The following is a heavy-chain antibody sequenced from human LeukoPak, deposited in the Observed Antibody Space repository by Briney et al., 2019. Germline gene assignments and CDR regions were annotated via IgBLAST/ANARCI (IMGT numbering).Heavy chain of an antibody. V-gene: IGHV1-18*01. CDR1: GYTFTSYG. D-gene: IGHD6-13*01. J-gene: IGHJ4*02. Sequence: ASVKVSCKASGYTFTSYGISWVRQAPGQGLEWVGWISAYNGNTNYAQKLQGRVTLTTDTSTRTAYMELGSLRSDDTAVYYCARDPGSSSWYKGEYYFDYWGQGTLVTVSS. CDR2: ISAYNGNT. CDR3: ARDPGSSSWYKGEYYFDY.